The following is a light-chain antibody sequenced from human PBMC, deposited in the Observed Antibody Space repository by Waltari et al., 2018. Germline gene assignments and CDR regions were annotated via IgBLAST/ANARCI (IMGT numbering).Light chain of an antibody. Sequence: QSARTQPASVSGSPGQAISISCTGTSSDVGGYNYVSWYQQHPGKVPKLLIFDVSNRPSGVSNRFSGSKSGNTASLTISGLQAEDESDYYCCSFTGRSTWVFGGGTKLTVL. V-gene: IGLV2-14*01. CDR1: SSDVGGYNY. J-gene: IGLJ3*02. CDR3: CSFTGRSTWV. CDR2: DVS.